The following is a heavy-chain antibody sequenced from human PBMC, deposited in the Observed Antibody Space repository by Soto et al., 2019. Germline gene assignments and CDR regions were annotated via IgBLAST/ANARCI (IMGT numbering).Heavy chain of an antibody. J-gene: IGHJ3*02. CDR2: FDPEDGET. CDR3: ARELDAFDI. V-gene: IGHV1-24*01. Sequence: GASGKVACKGAGYTLSELSMRWVRQAPGKGLEWMGGFDPEDGETIYAQKFQGRVTMTEDTSTDTAYMELSSLRSEDTAVYYCARELDAFDIWGQGTMVTVSS. CDR1: GYTLSELS. D-gene: IGHD1-26*01.